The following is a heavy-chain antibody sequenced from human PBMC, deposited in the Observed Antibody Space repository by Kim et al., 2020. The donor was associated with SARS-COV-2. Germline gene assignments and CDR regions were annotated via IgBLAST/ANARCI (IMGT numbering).Heavy chain of an antibody. V-gene: IGHV3-21*01. CDR2: M. D-gene: IGHD1-26*01. Sequence: MYSADSVKGRFTHPRANAKNSLYLQMNSLRAEDTAVYYCAIGYSGSEIDYWGQGTLVTVSS. J-gene: IGHJ4*02. CDR3: AIGYSGSEIDY.